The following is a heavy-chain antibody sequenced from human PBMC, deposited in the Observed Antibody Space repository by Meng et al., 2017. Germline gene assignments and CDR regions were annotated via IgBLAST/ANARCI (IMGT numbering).Heavy chain of an antibody. CDR2: IIPIFGTA. CDR1: GGTFSSYA. V-gene: IGHV1-69*06. Sequence: QVQLVQSGAEVKKPGSSVKVSCKASGGTFSSYAISWVRQAPGQGLEWMGGIIPIFGTANYAQKLQGRVTMTTDTSTSTAYMELRSLRSDDTAVYYCARDRLRGEFDPWGQGTLVTVSS. J-gene: IGHJ5*02. CDR3: ARDRLRGEFDP. D-gene: IGHD3-10*01.